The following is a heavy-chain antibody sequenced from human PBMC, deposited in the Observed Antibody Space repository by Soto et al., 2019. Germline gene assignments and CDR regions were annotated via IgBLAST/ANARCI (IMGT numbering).Heavy chain of an antibody. V-gene: IGHV1-69*01. J-gene: IGHJ6*02. Sequence: QVQLVQSGAEVKKPGSSVKVSCQASGGSFSGYAISWVRQAPGQGLEWMGGIIPMLGIADNAQKFQGRVILTADEDTSTVCMALSSLRSEDTAVYYGARDGDYYVGSGFQRCYHYYGMDGWGQGTRVTVAS. CDR1: GGSFSGYA. CDR2: IIPMLGIA. CDR3: ARDGDYYVGSGFQRCYHYYGMDG. D-gene: IGHD3-22*01.